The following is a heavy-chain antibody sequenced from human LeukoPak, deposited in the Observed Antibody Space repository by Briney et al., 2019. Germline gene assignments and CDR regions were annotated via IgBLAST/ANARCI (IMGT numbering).Heavy chain of an antibody. Sequence: GGSLRLSCAASGFTFSNAWMSWVRQAPGKGLEWVGRIKSKTDGGTTDYAAPVKGRFTISRDDSKNTLYLQMNSLKTEDTAVYYCTTDLIVVESLDYWGQGTLVTVSS. CDR2: IKSKTDGGTT. V-gene: IGHV3-15*01. CDR1: GFTFSNAW. D-gene: IGHD2-15*01. J-gene: IGHJ4*02. CDR3: TTDLIVVESLDY.